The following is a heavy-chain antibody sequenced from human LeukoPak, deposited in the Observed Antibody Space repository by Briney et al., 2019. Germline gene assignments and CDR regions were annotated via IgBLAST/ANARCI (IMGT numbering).Heavy chain of an antibody. J-gene: IGHJ3*02. V-gene: IGHV3-48*03. D-gene: IGHD2-21*02. CDR3: ASSPHIVVVTAHDAFEI. CDR1: GFTFSSYE. Sequence: GGSLRLSCAASGFTFSSYEMNWVRQAPGKGLEWVSYISSSGSTIYYADSVKGRFTISRDNAKNSLYLQMNSLRAEDTAVYYCASSPHIVVVTAHDAFEIWGQGTMVTVSS. CDR2: ISSSGSTI.